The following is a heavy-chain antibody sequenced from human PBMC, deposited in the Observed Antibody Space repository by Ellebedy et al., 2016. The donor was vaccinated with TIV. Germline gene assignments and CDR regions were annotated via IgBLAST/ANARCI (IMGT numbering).Heavy chain of an antibody. CDR2: ISGSGGST. Sequence: GESLKISCAASGFTFSSYAMSWVRQAPGKGLEWVSAISGSGGSTYYADSVKGRFTISRDNSKNTLYLQMNSLRAEDTAVYYCANTYYYDSSGYSPDDYWGQGTLVTVSS. D-gene: IGHD3-22*01. CDR1: GFTFSSYA. V-gene: IGHV3-23*01. CDR3: ANTYYYDSSGYSPDDY. J-gene: IGHJ4*02.